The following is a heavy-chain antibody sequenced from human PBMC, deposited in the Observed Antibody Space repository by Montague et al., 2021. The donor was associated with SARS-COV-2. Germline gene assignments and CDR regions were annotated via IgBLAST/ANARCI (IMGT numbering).Heavy chain of an antibody. CDR2: IFRSGAT. D-gene: IGHD3-10*01. Sequence: SETLSLTCTVSGDSISDYYWSWIRQPPGMGLEWIGYIFRSGATNYNPPLKSRVIISLDTSKSQFSLRLSSVTAADTAIYYCARTSRGSRYFYGVDARGQGTTVTVSS. J-gene: IGHJ6*02. V-gene: IGHV4-59*01. CDR1: GDSISDYY. CDR3: ARTSRGSRYFYGVDA.